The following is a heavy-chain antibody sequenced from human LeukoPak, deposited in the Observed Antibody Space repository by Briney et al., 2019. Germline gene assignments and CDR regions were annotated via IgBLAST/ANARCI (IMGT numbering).Heavy chain of an antibody. CDR2: INHRGRI. D-gene: IGHD3-22*01. V-gene: IGHV4-34*01. J-gene: IGHJ4*02. CDR1: GGSFSNYY. CDR3: ARRPFRSVIVVVITYFDY. Sequence: PSETLSLTCAVSGGSFSNYYWSWIRQPPGKGLEGIGEINHRGRINYNPSLKSRGTISVDTSNNQFSLKLNSVSAADTAVYYCARRPFRSVIVVVITYFDYWGQGSLVTVSS.